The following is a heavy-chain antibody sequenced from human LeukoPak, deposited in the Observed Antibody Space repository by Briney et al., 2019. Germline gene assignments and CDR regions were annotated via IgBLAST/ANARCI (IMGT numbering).Heavy chain of an antibody. CDR2: IYHSGST. V-gene: IGHV4-38-2*01. Sequence: PSEILSLTCAVSGYSISSGYYWGWIRQPPGKGLEWIGSIYHSGSTYYNPSLKSRVTISVDTSKNQFSLKPSSVTAADTAVYYCARQPYYYDSSGYYRVGWFDPWGQGTLVTVSS. D-gene: IGHD3-22*01. CDR1: GYSISSGYY. CDR3: ARQPYYYDSSGYYRVGWFDP. J-gene: IGHJ5*02.